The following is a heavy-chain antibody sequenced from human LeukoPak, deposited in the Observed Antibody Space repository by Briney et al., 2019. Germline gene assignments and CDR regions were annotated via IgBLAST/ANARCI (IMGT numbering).Heavy chain of an antibody. Sequence: SETLSLSCTVSGGSIISYYWSWIGQSPGKGLEWIGYVFYTGTTKYNPSLKSRVTLSIDTSKNQFSLKLSSVTAADTAVYYCARGEYYFDYWGQGTLVTVSS. CDR1: GGSIISYY. CDR3: ARGEYYFDY. V-gene: IGHV4-59*12. J-gene: IGHJ4*02. CDR2: VFYTGTT.